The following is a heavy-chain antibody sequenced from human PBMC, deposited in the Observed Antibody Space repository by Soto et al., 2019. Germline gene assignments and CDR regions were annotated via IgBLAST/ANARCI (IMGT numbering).Heavy chain of an antibody. D-gene: IGHD3-3*01. J-gene: IGHJ5*02. CDR2: IYYSGST. CDR1: GGSISSGDYY. V-gene: IGHV4-39*01. CDR3: ARTYYDFWSGYYSSWFDP. Sequence: QVQLQESGPGLVKPSQTLSLTCTVSGGSISSGDYYWGWIRQPPGKGLEWIGSIYYSGSTYYNPSLKSRVTISVDTSKNQFSLKLSSVTAADTAVYYCARTYYDFWSGYYSSWFDPWGQGTLVTVSS.